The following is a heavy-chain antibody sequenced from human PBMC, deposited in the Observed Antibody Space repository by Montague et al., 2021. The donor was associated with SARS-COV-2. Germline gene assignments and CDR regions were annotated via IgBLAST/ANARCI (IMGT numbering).Heavy chain of an antibody. V-gene: IGHV4-59*01. CDR3: ARSRENYNILTGYPYYFDY. CDR1: GGSISRYY. CDR2: IYYSGST. D-gene: IGHD3-9*01. Sequence: SETLSLTCTVSGGSISRYYRNWNRQPPGKGLEWIAYIYYSGSTNYNPSLKSRVTISVDTSKNQFSLKLSSVTAADTAVYYCARSRENYNILTGYPYYFDYWGQGTLVTVSS. J-gene: IGHJ4*02.